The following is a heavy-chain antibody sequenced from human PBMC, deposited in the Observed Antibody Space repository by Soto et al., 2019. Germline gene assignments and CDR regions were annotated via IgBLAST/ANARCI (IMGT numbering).Heavy chain of an antibody. CDR3: ARHGDCAALDY. V-gene: IGHV4-59*08. Sequence: SETLSLTCPVSGASIGNYYWSWIRQPPGKGLEWIGYSYYRGSSNYNPSLKSRVTISVDPSKKQFSLNLSSVTAADTAVYYCARHGDCAALDYWSQGILVTVSS. CDR2: SYYRGSS. D-gene: IGHD2-21*02. CDR1: GASIGNYY. J-gene: IGHJ4*02.